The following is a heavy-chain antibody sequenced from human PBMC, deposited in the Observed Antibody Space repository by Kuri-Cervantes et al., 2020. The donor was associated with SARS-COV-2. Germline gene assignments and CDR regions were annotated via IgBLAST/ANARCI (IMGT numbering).Heavy chain of an antibody. CDR2: ISYDGSNK. D-gene: IGHD3-22*01. Sequence: GGSLRLSCAASGFTFSSYAMHWVRQAPGKGLEWVAVISYDGSNKYYADPVKGRFTISRDNAKNSLYLQMNSLRAEDTAVYYCARDYYDSSGYSSFDYWGQGTLVTVSS. J-gene: IGHJ4*02. CDR1: GFTFSSYA. V-gene: IGHV3-30-3*01. CDR3: ARDYYDSSGYSSFDY.